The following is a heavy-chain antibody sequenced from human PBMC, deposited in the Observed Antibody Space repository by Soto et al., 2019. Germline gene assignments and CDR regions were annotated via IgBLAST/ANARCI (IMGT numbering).Heavy chain of an antibody. Sequence: EVQLLESGGGLLQPGGSLRLSCAASGFTFSSYAMSWVRQAPGKGLEWVSAISGSGGSTYYADSVKGRFTISRDNSKNTLYLQMNSLRAEDTAVYYCAKVGDILTGYLSWGQGTLVTVSS. J-gene: IGHJ4*02. V-gene: IGHV3-23*01. CDR1: GFTFSSYA. CDR3: AKVGDILTGYLS. D-gene: IGHD3-9*01. CDR2: ISGSGGST.